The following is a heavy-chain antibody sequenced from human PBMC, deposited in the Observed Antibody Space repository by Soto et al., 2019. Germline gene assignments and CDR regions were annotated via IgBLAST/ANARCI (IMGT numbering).Heavy chain of an antibody. CDR1: GGSISSYY. J-gene: IGHJ6*02. Sequence: SETLSLTCTVSGGSISSYYWSWIRQPPGKGLEWIGYIYYSGSTNYNPSLERRVTISVDTSKNQFSLKLSSVTAADTAVDYCARDAGPMRWLGEDHYYGMDVWGQGTTVTVSS. D-gene: IGHD3-10*01. V-gene: IGHV4-59*01. CDR2: IYYSGST. CDR3: ARDAGPMRWLGEDHYYGMDV.